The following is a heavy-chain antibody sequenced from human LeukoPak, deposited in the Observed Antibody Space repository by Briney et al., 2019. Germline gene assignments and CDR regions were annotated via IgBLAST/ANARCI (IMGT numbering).Heavy chain of an antibody. J-gene: IGHJ4*02. CDR3: ARDRIAVAGTAFDY. CDR1: GYTFTSYD. Sequence: GASVKVSCKASGYTFTSYDINWMRQATGQGLEWMGWMNPNSGNTGYAQKFQGRVTMTRNTSISTAYMELSSLRSEDTAVYYCARDRIAVAGTAFDYWGQETLVTVSS. CDR2: MNPNSGNT. V-gene: IGHV1-8*01. D-gene: IGHD6-19*01.